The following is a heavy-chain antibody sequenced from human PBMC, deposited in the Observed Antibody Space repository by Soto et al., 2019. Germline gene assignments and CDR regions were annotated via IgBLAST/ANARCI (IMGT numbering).Heavy chain of an antibody. D-gene: IGHD6-19*01. CDR2: IYWDDDK. Sequence: QITLKESGPTLVKPTQTLTLTCTFSGFSLSSTRMAVGWIRQPPGKALEWLALIYWDDDKRYSPFLKSRLTIXXXTXQYQVVLTMSNMDPVDTARYYCAHIVVAGLGYYFDYWGQGTLVTVSS. CDR1: GFSLSSTRMA. CDR3: AHIVVAGLGYYFDY. V-gene: IGHV2-5*02. J-gene: IGHJ4*02.